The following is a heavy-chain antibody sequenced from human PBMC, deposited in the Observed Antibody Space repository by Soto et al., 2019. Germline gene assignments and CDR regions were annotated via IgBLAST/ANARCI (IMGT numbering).Heavy chain of an antibody. V-gene: IGHV3-33*01. D-gene: IGHD4-17*01. CDR2: IWYDGSNK. Sequence: LRLSCAASGFTFSSYGMHWVRQAPGKGLEWVAVIWYDGSNKYYADSVKGRFTISRDNSKNTLYLQMNSLRAEDTAVYYCATKYGGDAYFDYWGQGTLVTVSS. CDR3: ATKYGGDAYFDY. J-gene: IGHJ4*02. CDR1: GFTFSSYG.